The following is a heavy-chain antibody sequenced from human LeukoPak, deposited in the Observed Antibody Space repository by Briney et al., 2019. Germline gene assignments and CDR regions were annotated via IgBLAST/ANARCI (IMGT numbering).Heavy chain of an antibody. Sequence: GASVKVSCKASGYTFTGYYMHWVRQAPGQGLEWMGWINPNSGGTNYAQKFQGRVTMTRDTSISTAYMELSRLRSEDTAVYYCARLRSRTTVTTDDAFDIWGQGTMVTVSS. CDR1: GYTFTGYY. J-gene: IGHJ3*02. CDR3: ARLRSRTTVTTDDAFDI. CDR2: INPNSGGT. D-gene: IGHD4-17*01. V-gene: IGHV1-2*02.